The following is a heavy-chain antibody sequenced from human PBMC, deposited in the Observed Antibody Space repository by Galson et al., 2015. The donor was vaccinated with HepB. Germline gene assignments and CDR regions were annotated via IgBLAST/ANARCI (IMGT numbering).Heavy chain of an antibody. CDR3: ARDPAAAGTVYYYYGMDV. V-gene: IGHV1-3*01. CDR2: INAGNGNT. Sequence: SVKVSCKASGYTFTSYAMHWVRQAPGQRLEWMGWINAGNGNTKYSQKFQGRVTITRDTSASTAYMELSSLRSEDTAVYYCARDPAAAGTVYYYYGMDVWGQGTTVTVSS. CDR1: GYTFTSYA. J-gene: IGHJ6*02. D-gene: IGHD6-13*01.